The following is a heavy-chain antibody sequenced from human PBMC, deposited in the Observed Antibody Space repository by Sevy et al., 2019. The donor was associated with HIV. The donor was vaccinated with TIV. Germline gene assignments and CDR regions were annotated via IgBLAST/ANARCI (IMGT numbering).Heavy chain of an antibody. CDR1: GFNFSIYG. CDR3: ARGRDYGNFDY. D-gene: IGHD4-17*01. J-gene: IGHJ4*02. Sequence: GGSLRLSCAASGFNFSIYGMHWVRQAPGKGLEWVALIWFDGSNKYYGDSVKGRFTISRVNSKNTLFLQMNSLRAEDTAVYYCARGRDYGNFDYWGQGTLVTVSS. CDR2: IWFDGSNK. V-gene: IGHV3-33*01.